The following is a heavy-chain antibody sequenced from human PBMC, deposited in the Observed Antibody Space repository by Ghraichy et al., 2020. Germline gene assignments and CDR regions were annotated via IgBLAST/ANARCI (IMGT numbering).Heavy chain of an antibody. Sequence: ESLNISCTVSGGSISSYYWSWIRQPPGKGLEWIGYIYYSGSTNYNPSLKSRVTISVDTSKTQFSLKLSSVTAADTAGYYCARGATYYYGSGSYPYYYYYGMDVWGQGTTVTVSS. CDR1: GGSISSYY. CDR3: ARGATYYYGSGSYPYYYYYGMDV. CDR2: IYYSGST. D-gene: IGHD3-10*01. V-gene: IGHV4-59*01. J-gene: IGHJ6*02.